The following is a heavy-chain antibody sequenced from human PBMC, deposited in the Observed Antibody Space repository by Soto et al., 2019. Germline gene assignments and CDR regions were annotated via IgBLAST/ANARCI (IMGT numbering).Heavy chain of an antibody. CDR2: IGGSGGNT. CDR1: GFTFSPYA. CDR3: AKGLRRLLRTQYYYGLDV. D-gene: IGHD3-16*01. V-gene: IGHV3-23*01. J-gene: IGHJ6*02. Sequence: PGGSLRLSCAASGFTFSPYAMTWVRQAPGKGLEWVSSIGGSGGNTNYADSVKGRFTVSRDNSKRTLSLQMNSLTEEDTAIYYCAKGLRRLLRTQYYYGLDVWGRGTTGTVSS.